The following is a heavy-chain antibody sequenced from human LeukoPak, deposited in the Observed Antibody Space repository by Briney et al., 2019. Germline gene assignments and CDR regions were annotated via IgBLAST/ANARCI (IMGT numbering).Heavy chain of an antibody. CDR2: ISPSGST. D-gene: IGHD6-13*01. CDR1: GGSISGYY. V-gene: IGHV4-4*09. Sequence: SETLSLTCTVSGGSISGYYWSWIRQPPGKGLEWIGCISPSGSTDYNPSLKSRVTISVDTSKNQLSLKLSSVTAADTAVYYCARNWKGNIAAPNGAFDIWGQGAMVTVSS. J-gene: IGHJ3*02. CDR3: ARNWKGNIAAPNGAFDI.